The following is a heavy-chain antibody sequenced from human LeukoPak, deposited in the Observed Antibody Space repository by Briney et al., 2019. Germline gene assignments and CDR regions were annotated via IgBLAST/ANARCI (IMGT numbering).Heavy chain of an antibody. CDR3: ARVSSYYYDSSGYYYDY. V-gene: IGHV4-30-4*01. D-gene: IGHD3-22*01. CDR1: GGSISSGDYY. CDR2: IYYSGST. Sequence: PSETLSLTCTVSGGSISSGDYYGSWIRQPRGTGLEWIGYIYYSGSTYYNPSLKSRVTISVDTSKNQFSLKLSSVTAADTAVYYCARVSSYYYDSSGYYYDYWGQGTLVTVSS. J-gene: IGHJ4*02.